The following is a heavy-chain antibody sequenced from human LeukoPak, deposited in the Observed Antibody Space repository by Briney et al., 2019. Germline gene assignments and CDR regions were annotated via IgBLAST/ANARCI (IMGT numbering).Heavy chain of an antibody. J-gene: IGHJ5*02. V-gene: IGHV3-48*01. D-gene: IGHD2-15*01. Sequence: PGGSLRLSCAASGFTFSSYSMNWVRQAPGKGLERVSYISSSSSTIYYADSVKGRFTISRDNAKNSLYLQMNSLRAEDTAVYYCASFVVVAATSDGNWFDPWGQGTLVTVSS. CDR1: GFTFSSYS. CDR3: ASFVVVAATSDGNWFDP. CDR2: ISSSSSTI.